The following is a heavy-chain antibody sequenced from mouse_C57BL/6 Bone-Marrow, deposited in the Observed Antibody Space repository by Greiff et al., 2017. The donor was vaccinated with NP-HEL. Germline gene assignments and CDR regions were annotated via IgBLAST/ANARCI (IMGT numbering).Heavy chain of an antibody. V-gene: IGHV5-17*01. CDR3: AKGGFDY. Sequence: EVQGVESGGGLVKPGGSLKLSCAASGFTFSDYGMHWVRQAPEKGLEWVAYISSGSSTIYYADTVKGRFTISRDDAKNTLFLQMASMRSEDTAMYYCAKGGFDYWGQGTTLTVSS. J-gene: IGHJ2*01. CDR1: GFTFSDYG. CDR2: ISSGSSTI.